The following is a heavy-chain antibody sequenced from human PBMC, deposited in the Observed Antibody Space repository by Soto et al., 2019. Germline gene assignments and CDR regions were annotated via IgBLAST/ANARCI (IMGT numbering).Heavy chain of an antibody. D-gene: IGHD5-18*01. CDR1: GGTFSSYT. CDR3: ASVDTARENYYMDV. J-gene: IGHJ6*03. Sequence: QVQLVQSGAEVKKPGSSVKVSCKASGGTFSSYTISWVRQAPGQGLEWMGRIIPILGIANYARKFQGRVTITADKSTSTAYMELSSLRSEDTAVYYCASVDTARENYYMDVWGKGTTVTVSS. CDR2: IIPILGIA. V-gene: IGHV1-69*02.